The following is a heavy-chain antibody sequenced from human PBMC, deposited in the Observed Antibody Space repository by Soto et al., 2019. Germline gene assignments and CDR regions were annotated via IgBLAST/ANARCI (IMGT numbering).Heavy chain of an antibody. CDR1: GYTFTSYY. D-gene: IGHD2-2*01. J-gene: IGHJ4*02. CDR3: ARDSLECSSTSCYLFDY. CDR2: INPSGGST. V-gene: IGHV1-46*01. Sequence: ASVKVSCKASGYTFTSYYMHWVRQAPGQGLEWMGIINPSGGSTSYAQKFQGRVTMTRDTSTSTVYMELSSLRSEDTAVYYCARDSLECSSTSCYLFDYWGQGTLVTVYS.